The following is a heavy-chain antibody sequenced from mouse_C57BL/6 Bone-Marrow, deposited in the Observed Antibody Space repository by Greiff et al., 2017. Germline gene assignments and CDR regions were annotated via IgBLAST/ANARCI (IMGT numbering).Heavy chain of an antibody. V-gene: IGHV1-4*01. CDR1: GYTFTSYT. D-gene: IGHD2-4*01. CDR2: INPSSGYT. Sequence: QVQLQQSGAELARPGASVKMSCKASGYTFTSYTMPWVKQRPGQGLEWIGYINPSSGYTKYNQKFKDKATLTADKSSSTAYMQLSSLTSEDSAVYYWAITGLRQYYAMDYWGQGTSVTVSS. J-gene: IGHJ4*01. CDR3: AITGLRQYYAMDY.